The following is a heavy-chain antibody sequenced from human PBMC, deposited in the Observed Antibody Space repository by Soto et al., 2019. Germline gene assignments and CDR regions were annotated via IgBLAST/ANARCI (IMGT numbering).Heavy chain of an antibody. CDR3: ARRQQWLAGYFDY. V-gene: IGHV4-39*01. CDR2: IYYSGST. D-gene: IGHD6-19*01. CDR1: GDSISSSGFY. J-gene: IGHJ4*02. Sequence: TLSLTCAFSGDSISSSGFYWGCIRRPPGKGLEWIGSIYYSGSTYYNPSLKSRVTISVDTSKSQFSLKMRSVTAADTAVYYCARRQQWLAGYFDYWGQGTLVTVSS.